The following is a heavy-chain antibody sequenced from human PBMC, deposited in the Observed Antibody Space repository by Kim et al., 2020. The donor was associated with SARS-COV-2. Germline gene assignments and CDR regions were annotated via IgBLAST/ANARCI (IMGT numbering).Heavy chain of an antibody. J-gene: IGHJ4*02. V-gene: IGHV4-39*07. D-gene: IGHD1-1*01. CDR2: ST. Sequence: STYYNPSLKSRVTISVDTSKSQFSLKLSSVTAADTAVYYCASSNWNLPGYWGQGTLVTVSS. CDR3: ASSNWNLPGY.